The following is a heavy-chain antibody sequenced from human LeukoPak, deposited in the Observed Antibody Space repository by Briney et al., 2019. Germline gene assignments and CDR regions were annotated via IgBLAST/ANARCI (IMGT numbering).Heavy chain of an antibody. Sequence: SETLSLTCTVSGGSISSYYWSWIRQPPGKGLEWIGNIDYSRDTNFNPSLRSRVTILVDKSRNQFSLKLNSVTAADTAVYYCARNGPHYYDKSGYLDSWGQGTLVTVSS. D-gene: IGHD3-22*01. CDR1: GGSISSYY. CDR3: ARNGPHYYDKSGYLDS. CDR2: IDYSRDT. V-gene: IGHV4-59*03. J-gene: IGHJ4*02.